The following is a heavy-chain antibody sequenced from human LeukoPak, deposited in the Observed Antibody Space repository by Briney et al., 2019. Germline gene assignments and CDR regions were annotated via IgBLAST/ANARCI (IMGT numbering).Heavy chain of an antibody. CDR1: GFTFRSYS. CDR2: ISSSSSTI. Sequence: GGSLRLSCAASGFTFRSYSMNWVRQAPGKGLERVSYISSSSSTIYYAYSVKGRFTISRDNAKNSLYLQMNSLRAEDTAVYYCARDNFWSGSDAFDIWGQGTMVTVSS. D-gene: IGHD3-3*01. J-gene: IGHJ3*02. CDR3: ARDNFWSGSDAFDI. V-gene: IGHV3-48*01.